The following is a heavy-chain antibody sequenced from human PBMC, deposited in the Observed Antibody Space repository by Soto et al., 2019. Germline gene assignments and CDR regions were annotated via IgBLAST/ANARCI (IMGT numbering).Heavy chain of an antibody. J-gene: IGHJ6*02. CDR3: ARARITIFGVVIMGLGGMDV. D-gene: IGHD3-3*01. V-gene: IGHV3-23*01. Sequence: PGGSLRLSCAASGFTFSRFAMSWVRQVPGKGLEWVSAISGSGQTTYYADSVKGRFTVSRDNSNNTPYLQMNSLRAEDTAVYYCARARITIFGVVIMGLGGMDVWGQGTTVTVSS. CDR2: ISGSGQTT. CDR1: GFTFSRFA.